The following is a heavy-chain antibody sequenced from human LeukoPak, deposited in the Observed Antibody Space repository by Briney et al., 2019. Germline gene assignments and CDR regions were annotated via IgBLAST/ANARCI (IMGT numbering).Heavy chain of an antibody. V-gene: IGHV3-23*01. D-gene: IGHD1-20*01. CDR3: AREDYGYSWNYLDY. J-gene: IGHJ4*02. Sequence: GGSLRLSCAASGFTFSSYAMSWVRQAPGKGLEWVSGISGIGGRTHYADSVKGRFTISRDNSEHTAYLQMNSLRAEDTAVYYCAREDYGYSWNYLDYWGQGTLVSVPS. CDR1: GFTFSSYA. CDR2: ISGIGGRT.